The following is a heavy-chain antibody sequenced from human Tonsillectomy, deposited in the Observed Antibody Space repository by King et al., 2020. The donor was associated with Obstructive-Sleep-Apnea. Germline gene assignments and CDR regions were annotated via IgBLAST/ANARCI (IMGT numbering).Heavy chain of an antibody. V-gene: IGHV4-31*03. J-gene: IGHJ4*02. Sequence: VQLQESGPGLVKPSQTLSLTCTVSGGSISSGGYYWSWIRQHPGKGLEWIGYIYYSGSTSYNPSLKSRVTISVDTSKNQFSLKLSSVTAADTAVYYCAAEYGSGSYFFDYWGQGTLVTVSS. CDR1: GGSISSGGYY. CDR3: AAEYGSGSYFFDY. CDR2: IYYSGST. D-gene: IGHD3-10*01.